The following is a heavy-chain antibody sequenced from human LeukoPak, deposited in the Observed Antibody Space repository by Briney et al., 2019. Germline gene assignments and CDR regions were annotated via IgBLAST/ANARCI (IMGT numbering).Heavy chain of an antibody. CDR1: GFTFDDYA. CDR3: AKDMGGIGSGWL. J-gene: IGHJ4*02. D-gene: IGHD6-19*01. V-gene: IGHV3-9*01. Sequence: PGRSLRLSCAASGFTFDDYAMHWVRQAPGKGLEWVSGISWNSGSIGYADSVKGRFTISRDNAKNSLYLQMNSLRAEDTALYYCAKDMGGIGSGWLWGQGTLVTVSS. CDR2: ISWNSGSI.